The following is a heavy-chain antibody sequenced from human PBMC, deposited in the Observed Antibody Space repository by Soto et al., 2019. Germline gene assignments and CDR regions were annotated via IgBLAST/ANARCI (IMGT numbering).Heavy chain of an antibody. CDR2: IYYSGST. CDR1: GGSFSSGDYY. Sequence: SETLSLTCTVSGGSFSSGDYYWSWIRQPPGKGLEWIGYIYYSGSTYYNPSLKSRVTISVVTSKNQFSLKLSSVTAADTAVYYCARRSEKYSYGNYYHGMDVWGQGTTVTVSS. D-gene: IGHD5-18*01. CDR3: ARRSEKYSYGNYYHGMDV. V-gene: IGHV4-30-4*01. J-gene: IGHJ6*02.